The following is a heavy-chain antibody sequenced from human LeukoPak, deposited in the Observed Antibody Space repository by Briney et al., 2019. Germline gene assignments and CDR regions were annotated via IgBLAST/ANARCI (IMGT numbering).Heavy chain of an antibody. Sequence: GGSLRLSCAASGFTFSSHAMNWVRQAPGKGLEWVSVVGGTSYYTHYADSVKGRFPISRVNSKNTLYLQMSSLRDEETAVYYCVKEAGGFDYWGQGTLVTVSP. CDR2: VGGTSYYT. J-gene: IGHJ4*02. CDR3: VKEAGGFDY. V-gene: IGHV3-23*01. CDR1: GFTFSSHA. D-gene: IGHD1-14*01.